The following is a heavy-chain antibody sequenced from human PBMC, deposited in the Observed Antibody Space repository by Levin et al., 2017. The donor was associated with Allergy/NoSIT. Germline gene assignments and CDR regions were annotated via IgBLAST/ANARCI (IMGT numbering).Heavy chain of an antibody. CDR3: AARRTMPGGPQRWFDP. CDR2: IDYNGDT. D-gene: IGHD2-2*01. Sequence: SQTLSLTCAVYGGSFSSYLWSWVRQSSEKGLEWLGEIDYNGDTNYNASLKSRVAFSVDTSKSQFSLTLNSVTAADAAVYYCAARRTMPGGPQRWFDPWGHGILVTVSS. V-gene: IGHV4-34*01. CDR1: GGSFSSYL. J-gene: IGHJ5*02.